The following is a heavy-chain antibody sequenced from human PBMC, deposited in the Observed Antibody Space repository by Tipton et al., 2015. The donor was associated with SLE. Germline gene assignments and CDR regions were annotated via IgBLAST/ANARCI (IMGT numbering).Heavy chain of an antibody. V-gene: IGHV1-46*01. Sequence: QLVQSRAEVKKPGASVKVSCKTSGYSFTDYFIHWVRQAPGQGLEWVGMINPSGGSISYAQKFQGRVTVTRDTSTTTVYMEVSSLISEDTAVYYCTRSRRGRALDIWGQGTMITVSS. D-gene: IGHD2-2*01. J-gene: IGHJ3*02. CDR1: GYSFTDYF. CDR3: TRSRRGRALDI. CDR2: INPSGGSI.